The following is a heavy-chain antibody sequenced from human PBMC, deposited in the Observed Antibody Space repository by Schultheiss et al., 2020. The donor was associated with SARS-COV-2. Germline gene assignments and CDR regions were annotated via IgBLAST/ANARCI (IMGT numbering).Heavy chain of an antibody. CDR2: IYYSGST. Sequence: SETLSLTCTVYGGSFSGYYWSWIRQPAGKGLEWIGYIYYSGSTYYNPSLKSRVTISVDTSKNQFSLKLSSVTAADTAVYYCARVGSSSWYDYWGQGTLVTVSS. D-gene: IGHD6-13*01. V-gene: IGHV4-59*12. CDR1: GGSFSGYY. CDR3: ARVGSSSWYDY. J-gene: IGHJ4*02.